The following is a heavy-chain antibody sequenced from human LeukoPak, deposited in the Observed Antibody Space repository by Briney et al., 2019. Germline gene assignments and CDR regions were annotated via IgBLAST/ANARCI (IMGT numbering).Heavy chain of an antibody. CDR2: IYGGGST. V-gene: IGHV3-53*05. Sequence: PGGSLRLSCAASGFTVGSNYMSWVRQAPGKGLEWVSVIYGGGSTYYADSVKGRFTISRDNSKNTLYLQMNSLRAEDTAVYYCASPAVYSSSWYYFDYWGQGTLVTVSS. CDR3: ASPAVYSSSWYYFDY. CDR1: GFTVGSNY. D-gene: IGHD6-13*01. J-gene: IGHJ4*02.